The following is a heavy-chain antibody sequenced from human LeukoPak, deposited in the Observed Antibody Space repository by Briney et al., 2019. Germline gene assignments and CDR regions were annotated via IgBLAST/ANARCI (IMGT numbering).Heavy chain of an antibody. J-gene: IGHJ3*02. CDR1: GFTFSNYA. V-gene: IGHV3-53*01. Sequence: GGSLRLSCAASGFTFSNYAMSWVRQAPGKGLEWVSVIYSGGSTYYADSVKGRFTISRDNSKNTLYLQMNSLRAEDTAVYYCARGIAAAGPDAFDIWGQGTMVTVSS. CDR2: IYSGGST. D-gene: IGHD6-13*01. CDR3: ARGIAAAGPDAFDI.